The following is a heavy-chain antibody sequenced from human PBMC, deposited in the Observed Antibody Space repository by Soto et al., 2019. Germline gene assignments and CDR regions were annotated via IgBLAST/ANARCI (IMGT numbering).Heavy chain of an antibody. J-gene: IGHJ5*02. Sequence: QVQLQESGPGLVKPSGTLSLTCAVSGGSISSSNWWSWVRQPPGKGLEWIGEIYHSGSTNYNPSLKSRVTISVDKSKNQFSLKLSSVTAADTAVYYCARDMVRPGSARRIAVAAYWFDPWGQGTLVTVSS. V-gene: IGHV4-4*02. CDR1: GGSISSSNW. CDR3: ARDMVRPGSARRIAVAAYWFDP. CDR2: IYHSGST. D-gene: IGHD6-19*01.